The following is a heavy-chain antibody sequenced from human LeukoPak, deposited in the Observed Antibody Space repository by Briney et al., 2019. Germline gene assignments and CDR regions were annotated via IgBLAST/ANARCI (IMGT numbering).Heavy chain of an antibody. J-gene: IGHJ5*02. Sequence: PSETLSLTCTASGGSISSYYWSWIRQPAGKGLEWIGRIYTSGSTNYNPSLKSRVTMSVDTSKNQFSLKLSSVTAADTAVYYCARGKVKLERGNNWFDPWGQGTLVTVSS. D-gene: IGHD1-1*01. CDR1: GGSISSYY. V-gene: IGHV4-4*07. CDR2: IYTSGST. CDR3: ARGKVKLERGNNWFDP.